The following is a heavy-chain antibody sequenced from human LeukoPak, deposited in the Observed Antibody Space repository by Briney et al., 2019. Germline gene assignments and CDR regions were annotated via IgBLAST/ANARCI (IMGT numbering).Heavy chain of an antibody. CDR1: GFTFSSYT. V-gene: IGHV3-48*02. CDR2: IGTRGTTM. Sequence: GGSLRLSCAASGFTFSSYTMNWVRQPPGKGLEWISYIGTRGTTMYYADSVKGRFTISRDNAKNSLYLQMNSLRDEDTAIYYCARGRGSSWGQGTLVTVSS. J-gene: IGHJ5*02. CDR3: ARGRGSS. D-gene: IGHD2-21*01.